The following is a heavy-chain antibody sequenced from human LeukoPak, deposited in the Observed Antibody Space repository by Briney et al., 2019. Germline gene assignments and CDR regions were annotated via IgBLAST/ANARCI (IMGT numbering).Heavy chain of an antibody. V-gene: IGHV3-21*01. CDR1: GFTFSSYS. D-gene: IGHD3-9*01. J-gene: IGHJ3*02. CDR2: ISSSSSYI. Sequence: GGSLRLSCAASGFTFSSYSMNWVRQAPGKGLEWVSSISSSSSYIYYADSVKGRFTISRDNAKNSLYLQMNSLRAEDTAVYYCARSLSYDILTGYDAFDIWGQGTMVTVSS. CDR3: ARSLSYDILTGYDAFDI.